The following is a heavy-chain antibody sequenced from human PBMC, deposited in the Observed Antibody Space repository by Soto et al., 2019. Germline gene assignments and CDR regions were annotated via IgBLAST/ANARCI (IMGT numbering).Heavy chain of an antibody. CDR2: ISAYNANT. D-gene: IGHD3-3*01. V-gene: IGHV1-18*01. Sequence: ERVSWKASGDTFTSHGSSWVCQAPGEELGWMGWISAYNANTNYAQKLQGRVTMTTDTSTSTAYMELRSLRSDDTAVYYCATDRITIFGVVMLFDYWG. J-gene: IGHJ4*01. CDR3: ATDRITIFGVVMLFDY. CDR1: GDTFTSHG.